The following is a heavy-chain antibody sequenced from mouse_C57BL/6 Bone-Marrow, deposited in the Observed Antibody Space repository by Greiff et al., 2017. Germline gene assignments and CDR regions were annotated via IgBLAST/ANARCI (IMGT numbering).Heavy chain of an antibody. J-gene: IGHJ2*01. CDR2: IYPGDGDT. V-gene: IGHV1-80*01. CDR1: GYAFSSYW. D-gene: IGHD1-1*01. Sequence: QVQLQQSGAELVKPGASVKISCKASGYAFSSYWMNWVKQRPGKGLEWIGQIYPGDGDTNYNGKFKGKATLTADKSSSTAYMQLSSLTSEDSAVYYCARRDCYCSSFFAYWGQGTTLTVSA. CDR3: ARRDCYCSSFFAY.